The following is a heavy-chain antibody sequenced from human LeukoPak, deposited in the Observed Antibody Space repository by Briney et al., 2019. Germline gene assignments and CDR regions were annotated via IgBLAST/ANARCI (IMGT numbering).Heavy chain of an antibody. CDR2: ISSSGSTI. J-gene: IGHJ4*02. V-gene: IGHV3-11*01. CDR1: GFTFSTYW. CDR3: ASAYQGPFDY. D-gene: IGHD2-2*01. Sequence: GGSLRLSCAPSGFTFSTYWMGWVRQAPGKGLEWVSYISSSGSTIYYADSVKGRFTISRDNAKNSLYLQMNSLRAEDTAVYYCASAYQGPFDYWGQGTLVTVSS.